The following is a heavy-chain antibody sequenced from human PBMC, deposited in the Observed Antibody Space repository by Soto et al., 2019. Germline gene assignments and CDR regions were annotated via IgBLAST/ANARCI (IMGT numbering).Heavy chain of an antibody. V-gene: IGHV2-26*01. CDR3: ARSSVSFPFDP. Sequence: QVTLKESGPVLVKPTETLTLTCTVSGFSLSNARMGVSWIRQPPGKALEWLAHIFSNDEKSYSTSLKSRLTISKHTSKSQVVLTMTNMDPVDTATYYCARSSVSFPFDPWGQGTLVTVSS. CDR1: GFSLSNARMG. CDR2: IFSNDEK. J-gene: IGHJ5*02.